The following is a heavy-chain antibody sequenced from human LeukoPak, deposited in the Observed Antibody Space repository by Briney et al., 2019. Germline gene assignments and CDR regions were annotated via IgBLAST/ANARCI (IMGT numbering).Heavy chain of an antibody. Sequence: PSETLSLTCTVSGGSISSYYWSWVRQPPGKGLEWIGEIYHSGSTNYNPSLKSRVTISVDKSKNQFSLKLSSVTAADTAVYYCAREVVGATVLFDYWGQGTLVTVSS. J-gene: IGHJ4*02. CDR3: AREVVGATVLFDY. D-gene: IGHD1-26*01. V-gene: IGHV4-4*02. CDR2: IYHSGST. CDR1: GGSISSYY.